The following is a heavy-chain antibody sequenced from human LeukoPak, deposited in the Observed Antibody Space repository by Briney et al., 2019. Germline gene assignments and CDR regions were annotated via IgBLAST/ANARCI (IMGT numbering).Heavy chain of an antibody. V-gene: IGHV4-4*02. CDR2: IYHSGST. J-gene: IGHJ5*02. D-gene: IGHD3-10*01. CDR1: GGSISSSNW. CDR3: ARTYYTGSGSPYNGFDP. Sequence: PSETLSLICAVSGGSISSSNWLSWVRQPPGKGLEWLGEIYHSGSTIYNPSLNSRVTISVYKSKNQFSQKLSSLTAADTAVYYCARTYYTGSGSPYNGFDPWGQGTLVTVSS.